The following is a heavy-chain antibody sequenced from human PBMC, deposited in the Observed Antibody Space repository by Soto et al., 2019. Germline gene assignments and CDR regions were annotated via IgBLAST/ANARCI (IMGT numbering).Heavy chain of an antibody. D-gene: IGHD3-10*01. Sequence: GGSLRLSCAASGFTFSSYAMHWVRQAPGKGLEWVAVISYDGSNKYYADSVKGRFTISRDNSKNTLYLQMNSLRAEDTAVYYCARDSHYYGSGNINWFDPWGQGTLVTVSS. CDR1: GFTFSSYA. V-gene: IGHV3-30-3*01. CDR3: ARDSHYYGSGNINWFDP. J-gene: IGHJ5*02. CDR2: ISYDGSNK.